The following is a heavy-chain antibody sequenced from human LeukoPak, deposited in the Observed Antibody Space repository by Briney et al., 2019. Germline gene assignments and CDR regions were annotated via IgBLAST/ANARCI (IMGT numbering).Heavy chain of an antibody. D-gene: IGHD4-17*01. CDR3: ARLSYGDNGWFDP. CDR2: MYFSGSS. V-gene: IGHV4-59*12. CDR1: GDSISNYY. J-gene: IGHJ5*02. Sequence: SETLPLTCTVSGDSISNYYWNWIRQPAGKGLEWIGNMYFSGSSSYNPSLKSRVTMSVDTSKNQFSLKLSTVTAADTAVYYCARLSYGDNGWFDPWGQGTLVTVSS.